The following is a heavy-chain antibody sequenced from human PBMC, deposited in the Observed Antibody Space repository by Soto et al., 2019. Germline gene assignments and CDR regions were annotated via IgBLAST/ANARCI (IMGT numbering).Heavy chain of an antibody. D-gene: IGHD5-12*01. CDR1: GFTFSSYA. Sequence: GGSLRLSCAASGFTFSSYAMSWVRQAPGKGLEWVSAISGSGGSTYYADSVKGRFTISRDNSKNTLYLQMNSLRAEDTAVYYCAKDQTPYSGYDYAIDYWGQGTLVTVSS. CDR2: ISGSGGST. J-gene: IGHJ4*02. CDR3: AKDQTPYSGYDYAIDY. V-gene: IGHV3-23*01.